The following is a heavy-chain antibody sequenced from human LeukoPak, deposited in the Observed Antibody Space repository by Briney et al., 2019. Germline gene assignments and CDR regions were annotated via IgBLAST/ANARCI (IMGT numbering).Heavy chain of an antibody. V-gene: IGHV3-48*02. D-gene: IGHD3-3*01. CDR1: GFRFSDYS. J-gene: IGHJ5*02. CDR2: ISSMDSTT. Sequence: GGSLRLSCEASGFRFSDYSMNWLRQTPGKGLEWISYISSMDSTTYYTDSVRGRFTISRENAKSSLYLLMNSLRDEDTGIYYCARNTMFQPWGQGTLVTVSS. CDR3: ARNTMFQP.